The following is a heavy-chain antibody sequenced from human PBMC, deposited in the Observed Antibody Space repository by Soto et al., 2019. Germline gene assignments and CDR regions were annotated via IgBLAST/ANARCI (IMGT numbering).Heavy chain of an antibody. V-gene: IGHV3-7*01. D-gene: IGHD2-15*01. CDR2: IKQDGSEK. Sequence: EVQLVESGGGLVQPGGSLRLSCAASGFTFSSYWMSWVRQAPGKGLEWVANIKQDGSEKYYVDSVKGRFTISRDNAKNSLYLQMNSLRAEDTAVYYCAGSGPVVVVAAYYYMDVWGKGTTVTVSS. CDR3: AGSGPVVVVAAYYYMDV. J-gene: IGHJ6*03. CDR1: GFTFSSYW.